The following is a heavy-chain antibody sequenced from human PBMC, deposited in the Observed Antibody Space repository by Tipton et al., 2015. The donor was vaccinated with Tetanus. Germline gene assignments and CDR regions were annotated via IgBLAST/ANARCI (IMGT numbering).Heavy chain of an antibody. V-gene: IGHV4-34*01. J-gene: IGHJ3*01. CDR2: INHSGNT. D-gene: IGHD2-2*01. CDR1: GASFSDYY. CDR3: ARRSYCSSSRCFDAFDL. Sequence: TLSLTCAVYGASFSDYYWSWIRQAPGKGLEWIGEINHSGNTNHNPSLKSRVTLSVDTSKNQFSLKLNSVTAADTAMYYCARRSYCSSSRCFDAFDLWGQGTMVTVSS.